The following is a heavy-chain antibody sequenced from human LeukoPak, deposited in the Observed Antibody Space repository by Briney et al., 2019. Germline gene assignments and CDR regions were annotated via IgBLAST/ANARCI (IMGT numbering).Heavy chain of an antibody. CDR1: GGSISSGGYY. Sequence: SQTLSLTCTVSGGSISSGGYYWSWIRQPPGKGLEWIGYIYHSGSTYYNPSLKSRVTISVDRSKNQFSLKLSSVTAADTAVYYCARGVGNSGDYWGQGTLVTVSS. CDR2: IYHSGST. CDR3: ARGVGNSGDY. D-gene: IGHD4-23*01. V-gene: IGHV4-30-2*01. J-gene: IGHJ4*02.